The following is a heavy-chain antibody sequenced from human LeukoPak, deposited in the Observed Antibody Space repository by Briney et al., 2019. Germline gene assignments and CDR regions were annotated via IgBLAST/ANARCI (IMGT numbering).Heavy chain of an antibody. CDR3: ARAGRYFDWLRGHDAFDI. J-gene: IGHJ3*02. D-gene: IGHD3-9*01. CDR2: INHSGST. Sequence: PSETLSLTCAVYGGSFSGYYWSWIRLPPGKGLEWIGEINHSGSTNYNPSLKSRVTISVDTSKNQFSLKLSSVTAADTAVYYCARAGRYFDWLRGHDAFDIWGQGTMVTVSS. V-gene: IGHV4-34*01. CDR1: GGSFSGYY.